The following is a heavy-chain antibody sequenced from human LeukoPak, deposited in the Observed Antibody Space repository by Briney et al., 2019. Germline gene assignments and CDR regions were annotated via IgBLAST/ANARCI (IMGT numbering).Heavy chain of an antibody. Sequence: SETLSLTCTVSGGSISSSSYYWGWIRQPPGKGLEWIGEINHSGSTNYNPSLKSRVTISIDTSKNQFSLILSSVTAADTAVYYCARGLSDVYWGQGTLVTVSS. CDR3: ARGLSDVY. J-gene: IGHJ4*02. CDR2: INHSGST. V-gene: IGHV4-39*07. CDR1: GGSISSSSYY.